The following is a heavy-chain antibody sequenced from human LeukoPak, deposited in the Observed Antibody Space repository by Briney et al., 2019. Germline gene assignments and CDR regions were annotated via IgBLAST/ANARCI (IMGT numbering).Heavy chain of an antibody. CDR1: GYTFTSYG. D-gene: IGHD6-6*01. V-gene: IGHV1-18*01. J-gene: IGHJ4*02. Sequence: ASVKVSCKASGYTFTSYGISWVRQAPGQGLEWMGWISAYNGNTNYAQKLQGRVTMTTDTSTSTAYMGLRSLRSDDTAVYYCASSRRYSSSSQFDYWGQGTLVTVSS. CDR2: ISAYNGNT. CDR3: ASSRRYSSSSQFDY.